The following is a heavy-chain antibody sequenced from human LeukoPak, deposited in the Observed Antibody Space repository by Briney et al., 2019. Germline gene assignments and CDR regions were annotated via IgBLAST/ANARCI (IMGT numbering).Heavy chain of an antibody. CDR3: ARGEDFERYYLAY. V-gene: IGHV4-59*01. CDR2: IYYTGTT. Sequence: SETLSLTCSVSGGSLSIYYWTWIRQIPGTGLEWIGYIYYTGTTNYNPLFESRATISVDTSKNQFSLKLTSVTAADTAVYFCARGEDFERYYLAYWGQGTLVTVSS. D-gene: IGHD3-9*01. CDR1: GGSLSIYY. J-gene: IGHJ4*02.